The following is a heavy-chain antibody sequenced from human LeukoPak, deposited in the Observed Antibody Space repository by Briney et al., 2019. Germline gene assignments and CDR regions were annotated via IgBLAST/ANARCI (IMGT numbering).Heavy chain of an antibody. V-gene: IGHV1-2*02. Sequence: GASVKVSCKASGYTFTGYYMHWVRQAPGQGLEWMGWINPNSGGTNYAQKFQGRVTMTRDTSISTAYMELSRLRSDDTAVYYCARDDPRGGWLQLGRRRAFDIWGQGTMVTVSS. CDR1: GYTFTGYY. CDR2: INPNSGGT. CDR3: ARDDPRGGWLQLGRRRAFDI. D-gene: IGHD5-24*01. J-gene: IGHJ3*02.